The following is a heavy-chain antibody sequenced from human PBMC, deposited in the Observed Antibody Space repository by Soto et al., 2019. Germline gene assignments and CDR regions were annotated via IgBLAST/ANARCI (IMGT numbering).Heavy chain of an antibody. CDR2: ISGSTGTT. Sequence: EVQVLESGGGSVQPGGSLRLSCAASGFTFSNFAMSWVRHAPGKGLEWGSEISGSTGTTYYADSVKGRFIISRDNSKNTLHLQMNSLRAEDTAVDYCAKDTSSSPYYMDVWGKGPTVTVSS. CDR3: AKDTSSSPYYMDV. CDR1: GFTFSNFA. V-gene: IGHV3-23*01. J-gene: IGHJ6*03. D-gene: IGHD2-2*01.